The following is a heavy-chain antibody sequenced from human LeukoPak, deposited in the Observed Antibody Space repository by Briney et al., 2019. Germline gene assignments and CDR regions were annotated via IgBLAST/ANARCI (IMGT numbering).Heavy chain of an antibody. CDR2: IILIFGTA. J-gene: IGHJ6*03. V-gene: IGHV1-69*01. D-gene: IGHD3-3*01. CDR3: ARDGSYYDFWSGYYRTPLYYYYYYMDV. Sequence: SVKVSCKASGGTFSSYAISWVRQGPGPGLEWRGGIILIFGTANYAQKFQGRVTITADEATSTAYMELSSLRSEDTAVYYCARDGSYYDFWSGYYRTPLYYYYYYMDVWGKGTTVTVSS. CDR1: GGTFSSYA.